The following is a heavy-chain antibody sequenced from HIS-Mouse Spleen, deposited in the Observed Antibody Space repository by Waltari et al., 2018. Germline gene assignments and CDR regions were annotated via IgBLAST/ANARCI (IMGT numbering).Heavy chain of an antibody. CDR2: IKSKTDGGTT. Sequence: EVQLVESGGGLVKPGGSLRLSCAASGFTFSNAWMSWFRQAQGKGLEWVGRIKSKTDGGTTDYAAPVKGRFTISRDDSKNTLYLQMNSLKTEDTAVYYCTTDFGILTGYFDYWGQGTLVTVSS. D-gene: IGHD3-9*01. CDR3: TTDFGILTGYFDY. J-gene: IGHJ4*02. CDR1: GFTFSNAW. V-gene: IGHV3-15*01.